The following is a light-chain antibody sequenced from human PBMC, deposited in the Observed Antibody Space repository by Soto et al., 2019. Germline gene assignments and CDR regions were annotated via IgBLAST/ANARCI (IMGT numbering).Light chain of an antibody. Sequence: EVVMTQSPATLYVSPGERVTLSCRASQAVGYNLAWYQHKPGQAPRLLIYGASTRVTGIPTRFSGSGSGTEFTLTIRSLQSEDFAIYYCQQSYPFGQGTKLEIK. CDR1: QAVGYN. CDR3: QQSYP. CDR2: GAS. V-gene: IGKV3-15*01. J-gene: IGKJ2*01.